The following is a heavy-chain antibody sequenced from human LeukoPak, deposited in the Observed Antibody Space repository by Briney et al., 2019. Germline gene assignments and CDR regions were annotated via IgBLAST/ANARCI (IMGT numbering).Heavy chain of an antibody. D-gene: IGHD3-22*01. V-gene: IGHV4-34*01. CDR1: GGSISSYY. CDR3: ARGQERYYYDSSGYYYYFDY. Sequence: PSETLSLTCTVSGGSISSYYWSWIRQPPGKGLEWIGEINHSGSTNYNPSLKSRVTISVDTSKNQFSLKLSSVTAADTAVYYCARGQERYYYDSSGYYYYFDYWGQGTLVTVSS. J-gene: IGHJ4*02. CDR2: INHSGST.